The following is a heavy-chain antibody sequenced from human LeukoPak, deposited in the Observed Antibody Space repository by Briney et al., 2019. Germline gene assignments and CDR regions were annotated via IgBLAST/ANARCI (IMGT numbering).Heavy chain of an antibody. CDR3: ASPTSYLAGTRLHFDF. Sequence: SVKVSCKASGGTFSRLAISWVRQAPGLGLEWMGRIVPSFGTTNYAQNFQGRVTIAADKSTSTAYMELSSLKSEDTAIYFCASPTSYLAGTRLHFDFWGQGTRVTASS. V-gene: IGHV1-69*06. CDR2: IVPSFGTT. CDR1: GGTFSRLA. D-gene: IGHD6-19*01. J-gene: IGHJ4*02.